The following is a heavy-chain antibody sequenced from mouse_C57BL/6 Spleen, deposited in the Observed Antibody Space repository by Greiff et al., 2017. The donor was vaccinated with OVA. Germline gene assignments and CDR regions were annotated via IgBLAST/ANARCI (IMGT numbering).Heavy chain of an antibody. D-gene: IGHD1-1*01. CDR2: ISDGGSYT. V-gene: IGHV5-4*01. CDR3: ARDRGYYPGFAY. J-gene: IGHJ3*01. Sequence: EVKLVESGGGLVKPGGSLKLSCAASGFTFSSYAMSWVRQTPEKRLEWVATISDGGSYTYYPDNVKGRFTISRDNAKNNLYLQMSHLKSEDTAMYYCARDRGYYPGFAYWGQGTLVTVSA. CDR1: GFTFSSYA.